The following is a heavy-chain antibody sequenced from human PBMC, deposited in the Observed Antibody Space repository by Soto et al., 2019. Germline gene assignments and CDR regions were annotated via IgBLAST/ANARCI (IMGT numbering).Heavy chain of an antibody. J-gene: IGHJ4*02. V-gene: IGHV1-2*04. D-gene: IGHD3-10*01. CDR3: ARRSGERYFDY. CDR2: INPNSGGT. Sequence: AAVTVDQNASGWALTGYYMNWVRQAPGQGLEWMGWINPNSGGTNYAQKFQGWVTMTRDTSISTAYMELSRLRSDDTAVYYCARRSGERYFDYWGQGTLVTVSS. CDR1: GWALTGYY.